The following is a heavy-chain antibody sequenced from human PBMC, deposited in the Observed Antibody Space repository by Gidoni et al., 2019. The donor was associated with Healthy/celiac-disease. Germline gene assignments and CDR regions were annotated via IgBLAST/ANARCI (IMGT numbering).Heavy chain of an antibody. CDR1: GFTFSSYA. CDR3: AKDQDYYPSTFDY. J-gene: IGHJ4*02. D-gene: IGHD1-26*01. V-gene: IGHV3-23*04. Sequence: EVQLVESGGGLVQPGGSLRLSCAASGFTFSSYAISWVRQAPGKRLEWVSAISGSGGSTYYAYSVKGRFTISRDNSKNTLYLQMNSLRAEDTAVYYCAKDQDYYPSTFDYWGQGTLVTVSS. CDR2: ISGSGGST.